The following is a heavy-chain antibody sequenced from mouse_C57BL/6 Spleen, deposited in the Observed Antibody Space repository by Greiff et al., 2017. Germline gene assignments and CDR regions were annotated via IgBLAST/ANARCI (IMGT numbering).Heavy chain of an antibody. CDR2: IDPSDSYT. CDR1: GYTFTSYW. CDR3: ARRYYYGSSSYAMDY. Sequence: QVQLQQPGAELVMPGASVTLSCKASGYTFTSYWMHWVKQRPGQGLEWIGEIDPSDSYTNYNQKFKGKSTLTVDKSSSTAYMQLSSLTSGDSAVYYCARRYYYGSSSYAMDYWGQGTSVTVSS. V-gene: IGHV1-69*01. D-gene: IGHD1-1*01. J-gene: IGHJ4*01.